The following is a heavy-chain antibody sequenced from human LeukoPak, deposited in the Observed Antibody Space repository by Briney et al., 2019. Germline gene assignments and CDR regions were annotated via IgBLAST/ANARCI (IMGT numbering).Heavy chain of an antibody. CDR3: ARVSLAAAGSSDYFDY. CDR2: IYTSGST. J-gene: IGHJ4*02. V-gene: IGHV4-4*07. CDR1: GGSISSYY. Sequence: LSLTCTVSGGSISSYYWSWIRQPAGKGLEWIGRIYTSGSTNYNPSLKSRVTMSVDTSKNQFSLKLSSVTAADTAVYYCARVSLAAAGSSDYFDYWGQGTLVTVSS. D-gene: IGHD6-13*01.